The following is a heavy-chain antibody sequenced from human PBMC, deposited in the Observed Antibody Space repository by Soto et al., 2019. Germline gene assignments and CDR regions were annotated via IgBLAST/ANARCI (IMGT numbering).Heavy chain of an antibody. D-gene: IGHD3-9*01. J-gene: IGHJ4*02. CDR3: ARNGNYDVLTGYFDY. V-gene: IGHV4-4*02. Sequence: QVQLQESGPGLVRPSGTLSLTCAVSSGSVTSSNWWSWVRQPPEKGLEWIGEIYQSGSTNYNPSLKSRVSISMDKSKYQFSLRLSSVTAADTAVYSCARNGNYDVLTGYFDYWGPGTLVTVSS. CDR2: IYQSGST. CDR1: SGSVTSSNW.